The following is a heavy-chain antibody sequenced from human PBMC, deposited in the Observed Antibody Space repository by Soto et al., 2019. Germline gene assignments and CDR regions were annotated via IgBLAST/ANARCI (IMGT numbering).Heavy chain of an antibody. CDR2: IGTAGDK. CDR3: ARGPYGSGSPIAPYDFDY. Sequence: EVQLVESGGGLVQPGGSLRLSCAASGFTFSSYDMHWVRQATGKGLEWVSAIGTAGDKYYPGSVKGRFTISRENAKNSLYLQMNSLRAGDTAVYYCARGPYGSGSPIAPYDFDYWAQGTLVTVSS. D-gene: IGHD3-10*01. J-gene: IGHJ4*02. CDR1: GFTFSSYD. V-gene: IGHV3-13*01.